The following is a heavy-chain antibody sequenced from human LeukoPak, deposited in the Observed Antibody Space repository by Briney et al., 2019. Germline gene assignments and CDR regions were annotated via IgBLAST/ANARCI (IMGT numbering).Heavy chain of an antibody. D-gene: IGHD6-19*01. CDR2: MNPNSGNT. Sequence: ASVKVSCKASGHTFTSCDINWVRQATGQGLEWMGWMNPNSGNTGYGQSFQGRITMTRDIPIGTAYMELSNLTSEDTAIYYCTRGSSGRRDNWGQGTLVTVSA. J-gene: IGHJ4*02. CDR3: TRGSSGRRDN. CDR1: GHTFTSCD. V-gene: IGHV1-8*01.